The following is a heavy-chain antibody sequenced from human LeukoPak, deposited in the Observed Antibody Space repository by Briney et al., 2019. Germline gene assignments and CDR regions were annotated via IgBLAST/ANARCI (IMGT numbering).Heavy chain of an antibody. CDR3: VRDKDWYFDY. CDR2: DGTNI. V-gene: IGHV3-33*01. Sequence: GGSLRLSCAASGFTFRTCGMHWVRQAPGKGLEWVAIDGTNIYYADSVKGRFTISRDNSKNTLYLQMNNLSGEDTAVYYCVRDKDWYFDYWGQGTPVTVSS. CDR1: GFTFRTCG. J-gene: IGHJ4*02. D-gene: IGHD3/OR15-3a*01.